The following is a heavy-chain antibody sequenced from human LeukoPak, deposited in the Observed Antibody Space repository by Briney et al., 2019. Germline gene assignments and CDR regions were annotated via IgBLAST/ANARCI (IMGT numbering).Heavy chain of an antibody. CDR2: IWYDGSKE. Sequence: GGSLRLSCAASGFTLRSYGMHWVRQAPGKGLEWVAVIWYDGSKEYLADSVKGRFTISRDNSKNTLYLQMSDLRAEDTAVYYCARVIGWSLFDCWGQGTLVTVSS. V-gene: IGHV3-33*01. D-gene: IGHD2-15*01. CDR1: GFTLRSYG. CDR3: ARVIGWSLFDC. J-gene: IGHJ4*02.